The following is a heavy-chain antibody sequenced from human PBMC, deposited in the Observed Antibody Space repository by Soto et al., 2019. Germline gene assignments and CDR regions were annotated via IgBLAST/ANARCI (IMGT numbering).Heavy chain of an antibody. V-gene: IGHV3-53*01. Sequence: PGGSPRLSCAASGFTVSSNYMSWVRQAPGKGLEWVLVIYSGGSTYYADSVKGRFTISRDNSKNTLYLQMNSLRAEDTAVYYCARDTGSGWPLNYYYYAMDVWGQGTTVTVSS. D-gene: IGHD6-19*01. CDR3: ARDTGSGWPLNYYYYAMDV. CDR2: IYSGGST. CDR1: GFTVSSNY. J-gene: IGHJ6*02.